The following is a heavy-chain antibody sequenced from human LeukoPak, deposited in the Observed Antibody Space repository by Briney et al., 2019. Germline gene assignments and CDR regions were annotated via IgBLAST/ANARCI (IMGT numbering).Heavy chain of an antibody. V-gene: IGHV4-61*02. Sequence: SQTLFLTCTVSGGSISSGSYYWSWIRQPAGKGLEWIGRIYTSGSTNYNPSLKSRVTISVDTSKNQFSLKLSSVTAADTAVYYCARGAPIFGVVIGWFDPWGQGTLVTVSS. CDR2: IYTSGST. CDR3: ARGAPIFGVVIGWFDP. J-gene: IGHJ5*02. D-gene: IGHD3-3*01. CDR1: GGSISSGSYY.